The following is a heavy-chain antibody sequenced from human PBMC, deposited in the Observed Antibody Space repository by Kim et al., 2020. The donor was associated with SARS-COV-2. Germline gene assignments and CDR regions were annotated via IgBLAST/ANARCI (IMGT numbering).Heavy chain of an antibody. D-gene: IGHD3-10*01. CDR3: ARGPGVKALFDL. CDR1: GASFSSFG. J-gene: IGHJ2*01. CDR2: IIPLLGTT. Sequence: SVKVSCKTPGASFSSFGFSWVRQAPGQGLEWMGRIIPLLGTTNYAQKFQARVTITADESTSTAYMELSSLTSEDTAVYFCARGPGVKALFDLWGRGTLVTVSS. V-gene: IGHV1-69*11.